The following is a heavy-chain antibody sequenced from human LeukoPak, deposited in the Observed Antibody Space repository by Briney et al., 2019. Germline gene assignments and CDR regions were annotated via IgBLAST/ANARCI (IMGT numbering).Heavy chain of an antibody. J-gene: IGHJ6*04. CDR3: AELGITMIGGV. CDR2: IKQDGSEK. V-gene: IGHV3-7*01. Sequence: PGGSLRLSCAAAGFTFSNFWMSWVRQAPGKGLEWVANIKQDGSEKYYVDSVKGRFTISRDNTNNKLYLQMFSLRDEDTAVYYCAELGITMIGGVWGKGTTVTISS. D-gene: IGHD3-10*02. CDR1: GFTFSNFW.